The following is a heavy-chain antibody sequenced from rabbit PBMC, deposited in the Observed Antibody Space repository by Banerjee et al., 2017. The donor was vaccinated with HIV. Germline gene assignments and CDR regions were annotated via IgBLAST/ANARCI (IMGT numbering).Heavy chain of an antibody. Sequence: QSLEESGGGLVQPGGSLKLSCKASGFDFSNYYMSWVRQAPGKGLEWIGYIDPIFGSTHYASWVNGRFTISSHNAQNTLYLQLNSLTAADTATYFCARDLAGVIGWNFGLWGPGTLVTV. CDR1: GFDFSNYY. J-gene: IGHJ4*01. D-gene: IGHD4-1*01. CDR3: ARDLAGVIGWNFGL. V-gene: IGHV1S7*01. CDR2: IDPIFGST.